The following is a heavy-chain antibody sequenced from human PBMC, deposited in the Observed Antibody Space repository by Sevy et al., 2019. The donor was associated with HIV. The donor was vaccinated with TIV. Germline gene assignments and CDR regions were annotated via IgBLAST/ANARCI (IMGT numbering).Heavy chain of an antibody. J-gene: IGHJ4*02. D-gene: IGHD5-12*01. CDR2: IYAGGNT. CDR3: ERETLSGYNL. CDR1: GFTVSNNY. Sequence: GGSLRLSCTASGFTVSNNYMSWVRQAPGKGLEWVSAIYAGGNTYYADSVKGRFTISRDNSKNTVYLQMNSLRVEATAVYYCERETLSGYNLWGQGTLVTVSS. V-gene: IGHV3-53*01.